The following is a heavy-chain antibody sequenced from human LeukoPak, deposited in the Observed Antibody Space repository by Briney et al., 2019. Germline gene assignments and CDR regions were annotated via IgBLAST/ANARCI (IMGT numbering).Heavy chain of an antibody. CDR2: INHSGGT. CDR3: ARGWQPHAYYYYYYGLDV. D-gene: IGHD3-16*01. CDR1: GGSFSGYY. V-gene: IGHV4-34*01. J-gene: IGHJ6*02. Sequence: SDTLSLTCAVYGGSFSGYYWSGIPQPPGKGLEWIGEINHSGGTNYNPSLKSRVTISVDTSKNQFSLKLSSVTAADTAVYYCARGWQPHAYYYYYYGLDVWGQGTTVTVSS.